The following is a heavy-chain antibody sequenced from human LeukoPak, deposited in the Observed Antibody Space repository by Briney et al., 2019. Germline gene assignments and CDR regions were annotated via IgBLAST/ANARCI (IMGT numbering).Heavy chain of an antibody. CDR2: ISSSSSYI. D-gene: IGHD5-24*01. CDR1: GFTFSSYS. J-gene: IGHJ4*02. Sequence: GGSLRLSCAASGFTFSSYSMNWVRQAPGKGLEWVSSISSSSSYIYYTDSVKGRFTISRDNAKKSLYLQMNSLRAEDTAVYYCARGPADYNKLKPGNRDGYNYKSKRTPFDYWGQGTLVTVSS. CDR3: ARGPADYNKLKPGNRDGYNYKSKRTPFDY. V-gene: IGHV3-21*01.